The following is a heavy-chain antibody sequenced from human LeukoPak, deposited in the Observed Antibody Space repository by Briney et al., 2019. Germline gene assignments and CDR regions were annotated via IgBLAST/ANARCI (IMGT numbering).Heavy chain of an antibody. D-gene: IGHD3-22*01. CDR2: IYYSGST. J-gene: IGHJ5*02. Sequence: PSETLSLTCTVSGGSISPYYWSWIGLPPGKGLEWIGYIYYSGSTNYNPSLKSRVTMSVDTSKNQFSLRLSSVTAADTAVYYCARHDSTGYYHWGQGTLVTVSS. CDR3: ARHDSTGYYH. CDR1: GGSISPYY. V-gene: IGHV4-59*01.